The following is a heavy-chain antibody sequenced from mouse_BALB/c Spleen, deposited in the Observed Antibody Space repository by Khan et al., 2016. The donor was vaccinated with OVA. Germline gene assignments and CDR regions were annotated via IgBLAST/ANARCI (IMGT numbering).Heavy chain of an antibody. CDR2: ISSGGTYT. V-gene: IGHV5-9-3*01. CDR1: GFIFSSFA. D-gene: IGHD3-1*01. Sequence: EVELVESGGGLVQPGRSLTLPCAASGFIFSSFAMSWIRQTPEKRLEWVATISSGGTYTYYSEEVRGRLTITRDRSKNTLYLKMSSMRSEDTAVYYCARQGARDVGVGYWGQGTTLTVSS. J-gene: IGHJ2*01. CDR3: ARQGARDVGVGY.